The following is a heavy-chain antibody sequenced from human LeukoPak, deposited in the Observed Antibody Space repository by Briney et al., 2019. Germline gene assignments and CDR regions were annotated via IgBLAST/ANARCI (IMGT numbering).Heavy chain of an antibody. V-gene: IGHV4-39*07. J-gene: IGHJ5*02. CDR2: IYFSGST. Sequence: SETLSLTCTVSGGSISYSNSYWGWIRQPPGKGLEWIGNIYFSGSTYYKQSLKSRVTISVDTSKNQFSLKLRSLTAADTAVYYCARASCGGGTCYDSRGWFDPWGQGTLVTVSS. D-gene: IGHD2-15*01. CDR1: GGSISYSNSY. CDR3: ARASCGGGTCYDSRGWFDP.